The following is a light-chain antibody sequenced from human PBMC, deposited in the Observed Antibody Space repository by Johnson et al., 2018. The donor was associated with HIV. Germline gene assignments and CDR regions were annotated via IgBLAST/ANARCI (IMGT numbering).Light chain of an antibody. CDR1: SSNIGSNN. CDR2: DND. J-gene: IGLJ1*01. Sequence: QSVLTQPPSASQTPGQRVTISCSGSSSNIGSNNVNWYQHLPGTAPKLLIYDNDKRPSGIPERFSGSKCGTSATLGITGLPTGDEADYYSGKWYNTLSGGGVCGTGTKVTVL. V-gene: IGLV1-51*01. CDR3: GKWYNTLSGGGV.